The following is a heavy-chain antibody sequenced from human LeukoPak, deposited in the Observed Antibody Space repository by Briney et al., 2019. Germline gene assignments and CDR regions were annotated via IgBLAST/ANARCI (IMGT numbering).Heavy chain of an antibody. CDR1: VFTFITYA. V-gene: IGHV3-23*01. Sequence: PGGSLRLSCAASVFTFITYAMTWVRQAPGKGLEWVSVIGGSAGGTYNADSVKGRFTISRDNSKNTLYLQMNSLRAEDTAVYYCAKGATLIQGGTRHFDYWGQGILVTVSP. J-gene: IGHJ4*02. CDR3: AKGATLIQGGTRHFDY. D-gene: IGHD3-10*01. CDR2: IGGSAGGT.